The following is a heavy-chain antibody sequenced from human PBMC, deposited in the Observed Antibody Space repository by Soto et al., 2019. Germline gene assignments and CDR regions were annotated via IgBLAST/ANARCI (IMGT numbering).Heavy chain of an antibody. Sequence: PGESLKISCKGSGYSFTSYWIGWVRQMPGKALEWMGIIYPGDSDTRYSPSFQGQVTISADKSISTAYLQWSSLKASDTAMYYCARVPMDTAMVPVYGMDVWGQGTTVTVSS. V-gene: IGHV5-51*01. CDR3: ARVPMDTAMVPVYGMDV. CDR2: IYPGDSDT. D-gene: IGHD5-18*01. CDR1: GYSFTSYW. J-gene: IGHJ6*02.